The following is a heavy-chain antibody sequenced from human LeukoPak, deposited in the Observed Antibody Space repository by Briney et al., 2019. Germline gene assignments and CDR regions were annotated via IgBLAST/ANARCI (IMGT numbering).Heavy chain of an antibody. V-gene: IGHV3-30*01. CDR1: GFTFSGYA. J-gene: IGHJ4*02. D-gene: IGHD3-22*01. CDR3: ARDPDYYDSSGPGSAFDY. Sequence: PGGSLRLSCAASGFTFSGYAMHRVRQGPGKGLEWVAVISYDGSNKYYADSVKGRFTISRDNSKNTLYLQMNSLRAEDTAVYYCARDPDYYDSSGPGSAFDYWGQGTLVTVSS. CDR2: ISYDGSNK.